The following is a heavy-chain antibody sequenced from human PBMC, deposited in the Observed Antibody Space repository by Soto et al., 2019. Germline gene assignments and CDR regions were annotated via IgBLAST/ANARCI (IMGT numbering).Heavy chain of an antibody. J-gene: IGHJ4*02. CDR3: AKVGRGYVDTAMIDY. CDR1: GFTFSSYG. D-gene: IGHD5-18*01. Sequence: GGSLRLSCAASGFTFSSYGMHWVRQAPGKGLEWVAVISYDGSNKYYADSVKGRFTISRDNSKNTLYLQMNSLRAEDTAVYYCAKVGRGYVDTAMIDYWGQGTLVTVSS. CDR2: ISYDGSNK. V-gene: IGHV3-30*18.